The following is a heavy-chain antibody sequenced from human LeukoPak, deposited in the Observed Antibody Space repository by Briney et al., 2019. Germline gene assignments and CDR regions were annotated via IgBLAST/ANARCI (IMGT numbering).Heavy chain of an antibody. D-gene: IGHD3-22*01. CDR3: AKYYNDSSGYFYYFDY. J-gene: IGHJ4*02. V-gene: IGHV3-7*03. Sequence: GGSLRLSCAASGFTFSSYWMSWVRQAPGKGLEWVANIKQDGSEKYYVDSVKGRFTISRDNAKNSLYLQMNSLRAEDTAVYYCAKYYNDSSGYFYYFDYWGQGTLVTVSS. CDR1: GFTFSSYW. CDR2: IKQDGSEK.